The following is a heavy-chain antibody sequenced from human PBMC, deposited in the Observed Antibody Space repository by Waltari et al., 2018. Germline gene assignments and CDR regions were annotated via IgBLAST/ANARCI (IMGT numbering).Heavy chain of an antibody. Sequence: EVQLVESGGGLVQPGGSLRLSCAASGFTFSSYSMNWVRQAPGKGLEWVSYISSSSSTRYYADSVKGRFTISRDNAKNSLYLQMNSLRAEDTAVYYCARDQRGLLWFRYYYYYMDVWGKGTTVTVSS. J-gene: IGHJ6*03. V-gene: IGHV3-48*04. CDR2: ISSSSSTR. D-gene: IGHD3-10*01. CDR1: GFTFSSYS. CDR3: ARDQRGLLWFRYYYYYMDV.